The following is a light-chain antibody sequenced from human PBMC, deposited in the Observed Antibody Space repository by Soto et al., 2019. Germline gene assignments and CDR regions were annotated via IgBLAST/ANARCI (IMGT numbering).Light chain of an antibody. J-gene: IGKJ1*01. V-gene: IGKV3-20*01. CDR1: QRASRQY. CDR2: SVS. Sequence: VLTQSPDTLSLSPGDRATLSCRANQRASRQYLSWYQQRPGQPPRLLIYSVSMRADGIPDRFSGSGSGSEFTLTINRLEPEDFAVYYCQDFDSPQWTFGKGPRLKT. CDR3: QDFDSPQWT.